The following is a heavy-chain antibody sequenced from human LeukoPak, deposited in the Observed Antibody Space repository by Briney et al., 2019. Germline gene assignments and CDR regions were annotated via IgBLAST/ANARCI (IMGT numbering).Heavy chain of an antibody. CDR2: IIPIFGTA. CDR3: VYYDSRYNWFDP. V-gene: IGHV1-69*13. D-gene: IGHD3-22*01. Sequence: GASVKVSCKASGGTFSSYAISWVRQAPGQGLEWMGGIIPIFGTANYAQKFQGRVTITADESTSTAYMELSSLRSEDTAVYYCVYYDSRYNWFDPWGQGTLVTVSS. J-gene: IGHJ5*02. CDR1: GGTFSSYA.